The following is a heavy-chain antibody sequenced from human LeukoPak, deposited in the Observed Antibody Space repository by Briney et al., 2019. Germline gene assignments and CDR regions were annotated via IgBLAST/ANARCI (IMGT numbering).Heavy chain of an antibody. CDR2: ISGSGGST. D-gene: IGHD4-17*01. J-gene: IGHJ4*02. Sequence: GGSLRLSCAASGFTFSSYAMSWVRQAPGKGLEWVSAISGSGGSTYYADSVKGRFTISRDNSKNTLYLQMNSLRAEDTAVYYCAKERDYGDYMGPPFDYWGQGTLVTVSS. CDR3: AKERDYGDYMGPPFDY. CDR1: GFTFSSYA. V-gene: IGHV3-23*01.